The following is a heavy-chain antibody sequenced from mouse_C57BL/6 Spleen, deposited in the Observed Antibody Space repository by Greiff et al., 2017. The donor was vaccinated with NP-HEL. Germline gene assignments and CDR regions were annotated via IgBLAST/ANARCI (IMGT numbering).Heavy chain of an antibody. CDR2: INYDGSST. V-gene: IGHV5-16*01. D-gene: IGHD2-4*01. CDR3: ARGYDYVPFAY. CDR1: GFTFSDYY. Sequence: EVKLVESEGGLVQPGSSMKLSCTASGFTFSDYYMAWVRQVPEKGLEWVANINYDGSSTYYLDSLKSRFIISRDNAKNILYLQMSSLKSEDTATYYCARGYDYVPFAYWGQGTLVTVSA. J-gene: IGHJ3*01.